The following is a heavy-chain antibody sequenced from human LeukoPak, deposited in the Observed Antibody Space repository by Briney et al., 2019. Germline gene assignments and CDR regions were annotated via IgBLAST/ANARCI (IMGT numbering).Heavy chain of an antibody. Sequence: GGSLRLSCAASEFTVSSNYMSWVRQAPGKGLEWVSVIYSGGSTYYADSVKGRFTISRDNSKNTLYLQMNSLRAEDTAVYYCARLGNYYYYYMDVWGKGTTVTVSS. D-gene: IGHD6-13*01. V-gene: IGHV3-53*01. CDR1: EFTVSSNY. CDR2: IYSGGST. CDR3: ARLGNYYYYYMDV. J-gene: IGHJ6*03.